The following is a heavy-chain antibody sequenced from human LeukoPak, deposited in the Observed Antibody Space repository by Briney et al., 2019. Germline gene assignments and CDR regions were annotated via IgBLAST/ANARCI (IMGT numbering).Heavy chain of an antibody. CDR3: AKATGYSSGWCGD. J-gene: IGHJ4*02. CDR1: GFTFDDYA. V-gene: IGHV3-9*01. CDR2: ISWNSGSI. D-gene: IGHD6-19*01. Sequence: PGGSLRLSCAASGFTFDDYAMHWVRQAPGKGLEWVSGISWNSGSIGYADSVKGRFTISRDNAKNSLYLQMNSLRAEDTALYYCAKATGYSSGWCGDWGQGTLVTVSS.